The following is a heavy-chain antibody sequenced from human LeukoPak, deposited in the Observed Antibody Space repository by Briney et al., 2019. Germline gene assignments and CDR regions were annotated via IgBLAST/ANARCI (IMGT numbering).Heavy chain of an antibody. Sequence: GGSLRLSCAASGFTVSSNYMSWVRQAPGKGLEWVSVICSGGSTYYADSVKGRFTISRDNSKNTLYLQMNSLRAEDTAVYYCARCSGRVRFFGFDYWGQGTLVTVSS. CDR1: GFTVSSNY. J-gene: IGHJ4*02. CDR3: ARCSGRVRFFGFDY. CDR2: ICSGGST. V-gene: IGHV3-53*01. D-gene: IGHD3-3*01.